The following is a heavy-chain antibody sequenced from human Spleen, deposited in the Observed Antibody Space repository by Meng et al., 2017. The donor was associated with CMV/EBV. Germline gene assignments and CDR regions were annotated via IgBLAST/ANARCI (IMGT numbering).Heavy chain of an antibody. CDR1: YY. CDR2: INANSGGT. V-gene: IGHV1-2*02. Sequence: YYMHWVRQDPGQGLEWMGWINANSGGTNYAQKFQGRVTMTRDTSVSEVYMDLSSLRSDDTAVYFCARGAGYCPAASCYNDNWSFDLWGRGTLVTVSS. J-gene: IGHJ2*01. D-gene: IGHD3-10*01. CDR3: ARGAGYCPAASCYNDNWSFDL.